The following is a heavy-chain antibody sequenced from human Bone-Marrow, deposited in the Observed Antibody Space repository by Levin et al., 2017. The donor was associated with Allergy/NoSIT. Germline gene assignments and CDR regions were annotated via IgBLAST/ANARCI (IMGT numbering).Heavy chain of an antibody. CDR3: AKAGGKSYTPFDP. Sequence: PGASVKVSCAASGFTFRNYGMHWVRQAPGKGLEWVALISNDGSSKFYADSVKGRSTISRDNSKNTLSLQLDSLRTEDTAVYYCAKAGGKSYTPFDPWGQGTLVSVSS. D-gene: IGHD2-2*02. CDR2: ISNDGSSK. J-gene: IGHJ5*02. V-gene: IGHV3-30*18. CDR1: GFTFRNYG.